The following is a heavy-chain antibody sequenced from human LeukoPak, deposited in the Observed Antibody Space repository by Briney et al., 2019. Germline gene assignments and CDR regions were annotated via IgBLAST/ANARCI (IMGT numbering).Heavy chain of an antibody. Sequence: GGSLRLSCAASGFTFSSYAMHWVRQAPGKGLEWVAVISYDGSNKYYADSVKGRFTISRDNSKNTLYLQMNSLRAEDTAVYYCARDLNSHLDYWGQGTPVTVSS. CDR1: GFTFSSYA. CDR2: ISYDGSNK. D-gene: IGHD2-21*01. CDR3: ARDLNSHLDY. J-gene: IGHJ4*02. V-gene: IGHV3-30-3*01.